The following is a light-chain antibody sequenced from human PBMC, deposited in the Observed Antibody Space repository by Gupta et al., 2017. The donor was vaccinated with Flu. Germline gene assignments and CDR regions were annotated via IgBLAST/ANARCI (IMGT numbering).Light chain of an antibody. Sequence: EVVFTQSPGTLSLSPGDTATLSCRASESINTRPLAWYQQKPGQAPRLLSYRAFYRATGVPDRVSGSGSGTDFTLTITRLEPEDFAVYFCQQFGSSPLYSFGQGTKLEIK. J-gene: IGKJ2*03. V-gene: IGKV3-20*01. CDR1: ESINTRP. CDR3: QQFGSSPLYS. CDR2: RAF.